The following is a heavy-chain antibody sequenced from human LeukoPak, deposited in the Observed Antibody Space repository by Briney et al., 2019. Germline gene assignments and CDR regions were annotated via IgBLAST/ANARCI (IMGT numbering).Heavy chain of an antibody. D-gene: IGHD2-2*02. V-gene: IGHV3-48*03. J-gene: IGHJ4*02. CDR2: ISSIGSTI. CDR3: ARGIYTSSPRNPKNFFDY. CDR1: GFTFSSYE. Sequence: GGSLRLSCAASGFTFSSYEMNWVRQAPGKGLEGVSYISSIGSTIYYADSMKGRFTISRDNAKNSLYLQMNSLRAEDTAVYFCARGIYTSSPRNPKNFFDYWGQGTLVTVS.